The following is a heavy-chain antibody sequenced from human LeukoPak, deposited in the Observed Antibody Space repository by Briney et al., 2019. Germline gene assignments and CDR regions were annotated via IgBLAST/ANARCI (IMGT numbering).Heavy chain of an antibody. CDR1: GFTFDDYA. CDR2: ISPSGGTT. D-gene: IGHD6-13*01. Sequence: PGGSLRLSCAASGFTFDDYAMHWVRQAPGKGLEWVSGISPSGGTTYYADSVKGRFTISRDNSKNTLSLQLSSLRAEDTAIYYCAKGAYISSWYLFGYWGQGTLVTVSS. V-gene: IGHV3-23*01. CDR3: AKGAYISSWYLFGY. J-gene: IGHJ4*02.